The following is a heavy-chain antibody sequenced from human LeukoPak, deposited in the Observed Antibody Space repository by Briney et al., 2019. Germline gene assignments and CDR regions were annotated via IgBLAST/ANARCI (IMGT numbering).Heavy chain of an antibody. CDR3: TRHPRPHYYDSSGYYGDAFDI. D-gene: IGHD3-22*01. CDR1: GFTFSTYA. J-gene: IGHJ3*02. CDR2: IRSKANSYAT. V-gene: IGHV3-73*01. Sequence: PGGSLSLSCAASGFTFSTYAMSWVRQASGKGLEWVGRIRSKANSYATAYAASVKGRFTISRDDSKNTAYLQMNSLKTEDTAVYYCTRHPRPHYYDSSGYYGDAFDIWGQGTMVTVSS.